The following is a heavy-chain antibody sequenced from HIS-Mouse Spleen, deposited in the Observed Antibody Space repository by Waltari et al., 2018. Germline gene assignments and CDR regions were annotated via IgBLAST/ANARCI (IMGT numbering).Heavy chain of an antibody. V-gene: IGHV4-39*07. J-gene: IGHJ2*01. CDR2: CCYRGRT. CDR1: GGSISSSSYY. CDR3: AREIPYSSSWYDWYFDL. Sequence: QLQLQESGPGLVKPSETLSLTCTVSGGSISSSSYYWGWIRQPPGKGLGWIGRCCYRGRTYYNPSLKSRVTISVDTSKNQFSLKLSSVTAADTAVYYCAREIPYSSSWYDWYFDLWGRGTLVTVSS. D-gene: IGHD6-13*01.